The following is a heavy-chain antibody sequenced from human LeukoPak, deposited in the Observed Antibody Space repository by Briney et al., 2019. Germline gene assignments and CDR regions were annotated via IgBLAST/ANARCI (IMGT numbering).Heavy chain of an antibody. CDR2: IKQDGGEA. D-gene: IGHD3-22*01. CDR3: ARAPPRHYYDNTEYYFDY. V-gene: IGHV3-7*01. Sequence: GGSLRLSCAASGFPFSSFWMSWVRQAPGKGLAWVANIKQDGGEAYLVDSVKGRFTISRDNAKSSLFLQMNSLRAEDSAVYYCARAPPRHYYDNTEYYFDYWGQGTLVTVSS. J-gene: IGHJ4*02. CDR1: GFPFSSFW.